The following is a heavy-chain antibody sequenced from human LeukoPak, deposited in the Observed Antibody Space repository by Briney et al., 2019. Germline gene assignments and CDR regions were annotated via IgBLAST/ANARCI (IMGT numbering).Heavy chain of an antibody. V-gene: IGHV3-7*03. J-gene: IGHJ4*02. CDR1: GFTFSNYW. CDR2: IKEDGSEK. CDR3: AKDGGIAVAGTFDY. Sequence: GGSLRLSCAASGFTFSNYWMTWVRQAPGKGLEWVANIKEDGSEKYYADSVKGRFTISRDNAKNSLYLQMNSLRAEDTAVYYCAKDGGIAVAGTFDYWGQGTLVTVSS. D-gene: IGHD6-19*01.